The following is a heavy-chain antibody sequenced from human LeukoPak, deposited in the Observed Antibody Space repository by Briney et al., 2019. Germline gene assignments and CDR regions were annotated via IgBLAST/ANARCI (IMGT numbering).Heavy chain of an antibody. CDR2: IFYSGST. V-gene: IGHV4-39*07. D-gene: IGHD2-8*02. Sequence: SETLSLTCTVSGGSISTSSYYWGWVRQPPGKGLEWIGNIFYSGSTYYSPSLKSRVTLSLDTSNKRFSLKLNSVTAADTAMYYCARAQGTGLVDYWGQGTPVTVSS. CDR3: ARAQGTGLVDY. J-gene: IGHJ4*02. CDR1: GGSISTSSYY.